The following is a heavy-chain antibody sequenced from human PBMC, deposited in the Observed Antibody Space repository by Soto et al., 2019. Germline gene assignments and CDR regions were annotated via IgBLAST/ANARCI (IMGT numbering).Heavy chain of an antibody. CDR2: IYYSGRT. CDR3: ASHPLLRYFDWSLGAFDI. J-gene: IGHJ3*02. V-gene: IGHV4-31*03. D-gene: IGHD3-9*01. CDR1: GGSISSGGYY. Sequence: QVQLQESGPGLVKPSQTLSLTCTVSGGSISSGGYYWSWIRQHPGKGLEWIGYIYYSGRTYYNPSLTRRVTISVDTSKNQFSLKLISVTAADTAVYYCASHPLLRYFDWSLGAFDIWGQGTMVTVSS.